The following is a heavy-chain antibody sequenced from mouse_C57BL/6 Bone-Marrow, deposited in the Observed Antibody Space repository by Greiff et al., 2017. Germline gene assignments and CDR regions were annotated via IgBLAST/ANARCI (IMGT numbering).Heavy chain of an antibody. V-gene: IGHV1-64*01. Sequence: QVQLQQPGAELVKPGASVKLSCKASGYTFTSYWMHWVKQRPGQGLEWIGMIHPNSGSTNYNEKFKSKAPLTVDKSSSTAYMQLSSLTSEDSAVYYCAAERWLPLSAMDYWGQGTSVTVSS. D-gene: IGHD2-3*01. J-gene: IGHJ4*01. CDR3: AAERWLPLSAMDY. CDR1: GYTFTSYW. CDR2: IHPNSGST.